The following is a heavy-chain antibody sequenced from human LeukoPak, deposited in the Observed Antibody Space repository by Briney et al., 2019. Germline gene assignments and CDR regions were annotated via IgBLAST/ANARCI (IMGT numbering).Heavy chain of an antibody. Sequence: SETLSLTCTVSGGSISSYYWSWIRQPPGKGLEWIGYIYYSGSTNYNPSLKSRVTISVDTSKNQFSLKLSSVTAADTAVYYCARGALVVPAAIRLDYWGQGTLVTVSS. D-gene: IGHD2-2*02. CDR3: ARGALVVPAAIRLDY. CDR2: IYYSGST. J-gene: IGHJ4*02. V-gene: IGHV4-59*01. CDR1: GGSISSYY.